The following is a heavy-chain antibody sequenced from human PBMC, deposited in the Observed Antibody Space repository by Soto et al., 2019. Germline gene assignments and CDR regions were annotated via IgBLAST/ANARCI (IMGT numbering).Heavy chain of an antibody. V-gene: IGHV3-23*01. CDR3: ACGDDYSAFDI. J-gene: IGHJ3*02. D-gene: IGHD4-17*01. Sequence: EVQLLESGGGLVQPGGSLRLSCAASGFTFSSYAMRWFRQAPGKGLEWVSAISGSGGSTSYADSVKGRFTISRDNSKKTLYLQMNSLSAEETAVYAWACGDDYSAFDIWGQGTMVTVSS. CDR1: GFTFSSYA. CDR2: ISGSGGST.